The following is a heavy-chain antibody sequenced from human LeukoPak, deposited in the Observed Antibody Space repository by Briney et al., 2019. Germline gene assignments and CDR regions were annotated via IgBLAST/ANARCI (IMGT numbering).Heavy chain of an antibody. CDR2: ISSSGSTI. J-gene: IGHJ6*02. CDR3: ARPKAAGDYYYYYGMDV. CDR1: GFTFSDYY. Sequence: GGSLTLSCAASGFTFSDYYMSWIRQAPGKGLEWVSYISSSGSTIYYADSVKGRFTISRDNAKNSLYLQMNSLRAEDTAVYYCARPKAAGDYYYYYGMDVWGQGTTVTVSS. V-gene: IGHV3-11*01. D-gene: IGHD6-13*01.